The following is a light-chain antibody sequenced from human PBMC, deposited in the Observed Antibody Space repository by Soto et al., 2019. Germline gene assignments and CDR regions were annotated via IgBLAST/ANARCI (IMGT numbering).Light chain of an antibody. J-gene: IGLJ3*02. Sequence: QSALTQPASVSGSPGQSITISCTGTSSDVGGYKYVSWYRQHPGKAPKLMIYEVSNRPSGVSSRFSGSKSGNTASLTISGLQAEDEADYYCRSYIGSSTWVFGGGTKLTVL. CDR3: RSYIGSSTWV. V-gene: IGLV2-14*01. CDR1: SSDVGGYKY. CDR2: EVS.